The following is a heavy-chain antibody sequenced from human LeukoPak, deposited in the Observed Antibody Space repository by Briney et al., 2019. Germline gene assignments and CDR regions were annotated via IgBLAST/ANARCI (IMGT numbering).Heavy chain of an antibody. CDR3: ARPGLMITFGGVITHDAFDI. CDR1: GGSISSSSYS. V-gene: IGHV4-39*01. D-gene: IGHD3-16*02. Sequence: SETLSLTCTVSGGSISSSSYSWGWIRQPPGKGLEWIGSIYYSGSTYYNPSLKSRVTISVDTSKNQFSLKLSSVTAADTAVYYCARPGLMITFGGVITHDAFDIWGQGTMVTVSS. CDR2: IYYSGST. J-gene: IGHJ3*02.